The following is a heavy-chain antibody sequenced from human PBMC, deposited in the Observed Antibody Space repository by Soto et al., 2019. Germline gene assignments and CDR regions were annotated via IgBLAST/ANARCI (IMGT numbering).Heavy chain of an antibody. V-gene: IGHV4-61*01. D-gene: IGHD6-19*01. CDR2: IYYSGST. Sequence: RYLPWTVSGCYITSASYYWRWQQPPPGKGLEWIGDIYYSGSTKYNPSLKSRVTISVDTSKNQFSLKLSSVTAADTAVYYCAREAVAAKRAFDSWGQGKMV. CDR1: GCYITSASYY. CDR3: AREAVAAKRAFDS. J-gene: IGHJ3*02.